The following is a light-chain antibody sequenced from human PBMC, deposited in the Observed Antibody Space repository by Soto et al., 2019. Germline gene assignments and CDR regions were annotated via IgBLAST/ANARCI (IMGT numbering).Light chain of an antibody. Sequence: DIQMTQSPSTLSASVGDRVTITCRASQSISSWLAWYQQKPRKAPNLLIYKASSLESGVPSRFSGSGSGTESTLTISSLQPDDFATYYCQQYLDYPLTFGGGTKVDIK. CDR2: KAS. J-gene: IGKJ4*01. CDR1: QSISSW. V-gene: IGKV1-5*03. CDR3: QQYLDYPLT.